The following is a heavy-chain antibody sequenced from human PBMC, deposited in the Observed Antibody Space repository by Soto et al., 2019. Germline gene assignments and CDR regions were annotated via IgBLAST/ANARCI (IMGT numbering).Heavy chain of an antibody. Sequence: SETLALTCTVSGGSIRSYYWSWIRQPPGKGLEWIGYMYYSGISNYNPSLKSRVTILLDTPKNQFSLKLSSVTAADSAVYYCARGASGYYPLAWFDPWGQGTLVTVS. J-gene: IGHJ5*02. CDR2: MYYSGIS. D-gene: IGHD3-3*01. V-gene: IGHV4-59*01. CDR1: GGSIRSYY. CDR3: ARGASGYYPLAWFDP.